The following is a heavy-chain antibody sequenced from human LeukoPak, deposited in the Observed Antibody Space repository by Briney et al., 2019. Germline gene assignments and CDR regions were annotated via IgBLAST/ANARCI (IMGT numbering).Heavy chain of an antibody. D-gene: IGHD6-13*01. CDR1: GFTFSSYA. J-gene: IGHJ4*02. Sequence: GGSLRLSCAASGFTFSSYAMSWVRQAPGKGLEWVSATSASGGSTHYADSVKGRFTISRDNSKNTLYLQMNSLRAEDTAVYYCAKRYNITWYHFDYWGQGTLVTVSS. V-gene: IGHV3-23*01. CDR3: AKRYNITWYHFDY. CDR2: TSASGGST.